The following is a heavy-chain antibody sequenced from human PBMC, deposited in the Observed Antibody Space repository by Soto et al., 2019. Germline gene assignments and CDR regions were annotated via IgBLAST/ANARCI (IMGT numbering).Heavy chain of an antibody. Sequence: QVQLVQSGAEVRKPGSSVKVSCKASGGSFSSDPISWLRQAPGQGLGWRGGIIPMCGTENYSEKSHGRVTITGDESTSTACMEVSSLRAEDTAGHYTARAVEMAGAPLTTWVQGTVVIVSS. D-gene: IGHD6-19*01. CDR3: ARAVEMAGAPLTT. CDR1: GGSFSSDP. CDR2: IIPMCGTE. V-gene: IGHV1-69*01. J-gene: IGHJ5*02.